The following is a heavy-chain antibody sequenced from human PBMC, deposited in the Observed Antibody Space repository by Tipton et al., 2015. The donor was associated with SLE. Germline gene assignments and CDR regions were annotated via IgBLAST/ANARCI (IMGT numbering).Heavy chain of an antibody. D-gene: IGHD7-27*01. CDR2: AFYSGST. CDR1: SFSNYG. Sequence: SFSNYGMAWVRQGPGRGLQWIGSAFYSGSTYHNPSLKSRVTMSLDTSKNQFSLKLTSVTAADTAVYYCARDRGTGADYWGQGTLVTVSS. CDR3: ARDRGTGADY. V-gene: IGHV4-39*07. J-gene: IGHJ4*02.